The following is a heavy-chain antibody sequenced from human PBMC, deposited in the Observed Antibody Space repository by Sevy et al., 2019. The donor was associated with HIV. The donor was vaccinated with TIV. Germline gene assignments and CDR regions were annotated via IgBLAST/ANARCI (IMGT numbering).Heavy chain of an antibody. Sequence: GGSLRLSCAASGFTFSSYSMNWVRQAPGKGLEWVSSISSSSSYIYYADSVKGRFTISRDNAKNSLYLQMNSLRAEDTAVYYCARGMYYYDSSGYYPRDYYYGMDVWGQRTTVTVSS. CDR1: GFTFSSYS. CDR2: ISSSSSYI. J-gene: IGHJ6*02. D-gene: IGHD3-22*01. V-gene: IGHV3-21*01. CDR3: ARGMYYYDSSGYYPRDYYYGMDV.